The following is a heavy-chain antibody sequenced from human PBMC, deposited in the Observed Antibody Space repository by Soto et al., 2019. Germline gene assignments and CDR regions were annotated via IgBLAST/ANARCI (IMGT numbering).Heavy chain of an antibody. V-gene: IGHV4-34*01. CDR3: ARGRDLPYYYASRGYSRRGVFKN. CDR1: GGSFSGYY. J-gene: IGHJ1*01. D-gene: IGHD3-22*01. Sequence: SETLSLICAGYGGSFSGYYWIWIRQPPGKGLAWIGEINHSGSTNYNPPLSSRVAITVDTSKNQFSLKLSSVSAADTAVYYCARGRDLPYYYASRGYSRRGVFKNWGQGTLETVCS. CDR2: INHSGST.